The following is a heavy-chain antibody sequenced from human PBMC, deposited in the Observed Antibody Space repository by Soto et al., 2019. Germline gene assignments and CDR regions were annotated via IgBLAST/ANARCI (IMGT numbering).Heavy chain of an antibody. CDR3: AKKGYYPSGKINLFDS. CDR1: GYSITSDYY. Sequence: SETLSLTCAVSGYSITSDYYWGWIRQPPGKGLEWIGSIYSGSTYYNPSLKSRVTISVDTSKNQFSLRLTSVTAADTAMYYCAKKGYYPSGKINLFDSWGQGTLVTAPQ. J-gene: IGHJ4*02. CDR2: IYSGST. D-gene: IGHD3-10*01. V-gene: IGHV4-38-2*01.